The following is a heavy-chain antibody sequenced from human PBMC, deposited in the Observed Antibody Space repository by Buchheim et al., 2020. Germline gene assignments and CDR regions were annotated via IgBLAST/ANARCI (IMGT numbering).Heavy chain of an antibody. D-gene: IGHD1-26*01. CDR2: ISYDGSNK. V-gene: IGHV3-30*18. CDR3: AKEVGSGSYWTRPCYFDY. J-gene: IGHJ4*02. CDR1: GFTFSSYG. Sequence: QVQLVESGGGVVQPGRSLRLSCAASGFTFSSYGMHWVRQAPGKGLEWVAVISYDGSNKYYADSVKGRFTISRDNSKNTLYLQMNSLRAEDTAVYYCAKEVGSGSYWTRPCYFDYWGQGTL.